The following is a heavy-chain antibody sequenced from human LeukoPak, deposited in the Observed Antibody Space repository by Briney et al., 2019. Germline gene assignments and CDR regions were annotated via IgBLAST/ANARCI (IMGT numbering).Heavy chain of an antibody. CDR1: GGSVNSGSFY. D-gene: IGHD3-10*01. Sequence: KPSETLSLTCSVSGGSVNSGSFYWTWIRQSAGEGLEWIGRIHSSGSTNYNPSLKSRVTISVDKSKNQFSLKLSSVTAADTAVYYCARVPDAFDIWGQGTMVTVSS. CDR2: IHSSGST. V-gene: IGHV4-61*02. CDR3: ARVPDAFDI. J-gene: IGHJ3*02.